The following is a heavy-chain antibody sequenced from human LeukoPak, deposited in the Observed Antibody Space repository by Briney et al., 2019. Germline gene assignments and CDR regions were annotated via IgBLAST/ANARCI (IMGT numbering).Heavy chain of an antibody. Sequence: PGRSLRLSCAASGFTFSSYAMHWVRQAPGKGLEWVAVISYDGSNKYYADSVKGRFTISRDNSKNTLYLQMNSLRAEDTAVYYCARDGSVYYDFWSGYYSAFDIWGQGTMVTVSS. V-gene: IGHV3-30-3*01. CDR2: ISYDGSNK. J-gene: IGHJ3*02. CDR1: GFTFSSYA. D-gene: IGHD3-3*01. CDR3: ARDGSVYYDFWSGYYSAFDI.